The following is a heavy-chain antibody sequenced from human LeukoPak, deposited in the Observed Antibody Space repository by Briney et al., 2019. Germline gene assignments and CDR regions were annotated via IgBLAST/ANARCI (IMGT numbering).Heavy chain of an antibody. V-gene: IGHV1-2*02. D-gene: IGHD6-13*01. CDR2: INPDSGAT. CDR3: ARGKEAAGTAAFDI. CDR1: AYTLTGYY. Sequence: ASVKVSCKTSAYTLTGYYMHWVRQAPGQGLEWMGWINPDSGATLYAQKFQGRVTLTRDTSINTAYMEVTRLTPDDTAVYYCARGKEAAGTAAFDIWGQGTMVIVSS. J-gene: IGHJ3*02.